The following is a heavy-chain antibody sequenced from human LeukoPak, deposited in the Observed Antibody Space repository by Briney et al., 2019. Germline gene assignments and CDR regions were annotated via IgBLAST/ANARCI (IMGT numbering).Heavy chain of an antibody. Sequence: PSETLSLTCTVSGDSISSSFYYWGWIRQPPGKGLEWIGSIYYSGSTYYNPSLKSRVTISVDTSKNQFSLKLSSVTAADTAVYYCARCSRGTRVVDYWGQGTLVTVSS. V-gene: IGHV4-39*01. CDR3: ARCSRGTRVVDY. D-gene: IGHD4-23*01. CDR1: GDSISSSFYY. CDR2: IYYSGST. J-gene: IGHJ4*02.